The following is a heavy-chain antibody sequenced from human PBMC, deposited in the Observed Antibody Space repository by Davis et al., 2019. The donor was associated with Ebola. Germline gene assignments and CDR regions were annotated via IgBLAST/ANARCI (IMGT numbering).Heavy chain of an antibody. CDR3: ATKGRYSSSSYFDY. CDR1: GFTFTNAW. D-gene: IGHD6-6*01. V-gene: IGHV3-7*01. Sequence: PGGSLRLSCAASGFTFTNAWMSWVRQAPGKGLEWVANIKQDGSEKYYVDSVKGRFTISRDNSKNSLYLQMNSLRDEDTAVYYCATKGRYSSSSYFDYWGQGTLVTVSS. CDR2: IKQDGSEK. J-gene: IGHJ4*02.